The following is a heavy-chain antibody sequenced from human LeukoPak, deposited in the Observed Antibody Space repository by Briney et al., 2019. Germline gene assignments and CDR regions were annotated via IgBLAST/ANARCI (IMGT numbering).Heavy chain of an antibody. CDR1: GFIFSSYE. CDR2: ISSSGSTI. CDR3: AREIQSGYCSGGSCSAFDY. Sequence: GGSLRLSCAASGFIFSSYEMNWVRQAPGKGLEWVSYISSSGSTIYYADSVKGRFTISRDNAKNSLYLQMNSLRAEDTAVYYCAREIQSGYCSGGSCSAFDYWGQGTLVTVSS. J-gene: IGHJ4*02. V-gene: IGHV3-48*03. D-gene: IGHD2-15*01.